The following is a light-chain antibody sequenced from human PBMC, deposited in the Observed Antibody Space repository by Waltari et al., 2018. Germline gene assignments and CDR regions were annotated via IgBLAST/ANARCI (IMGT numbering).Light chain of an antibody. V-gene: IGLV3-21*03. Sequence: SYVLTQPPSVSVAPGKTARITCGGNKIASKRVHWYQQRPGQAPVLVVNDDYDRPSGSPGRFSGSKSGNTATLTISGVEAGDEADYSCQVWDGSSDHYVFGTGTKVTVL. CDR3: QVWDGSSDHYV. J-gene: IGLJ1*01. CDR1: KIASKR. CDR2: DDY.